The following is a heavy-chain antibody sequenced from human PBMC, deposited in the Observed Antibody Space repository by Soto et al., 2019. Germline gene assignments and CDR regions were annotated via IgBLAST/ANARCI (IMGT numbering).Heavy chain of an antibody. CDR2: IKSKTDGGTT. V-gene: IGHV3-15*07. CDR3: TTVRVDTADEFDY. J-gene: IGHJ4*02. D-gene: IGHD5-18*01. CDR1: GFTFSNAW. Sequence: EVQLVESGGGLVKPGGSLRLSCAASGFTFSNAWMNWVRQAPGKGLEWVGRIKSKTDGGTTDYAAPVKGRFTISRDDSKNTLYLQMNSLKTEYTAVYYCTTVRVDTADEFDYWGQGTLVTVSS.